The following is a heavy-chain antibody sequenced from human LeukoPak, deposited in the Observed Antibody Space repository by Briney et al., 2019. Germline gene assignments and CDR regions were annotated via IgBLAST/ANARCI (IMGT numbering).Heavy chain of an antibody. CDR1: GFTVSSNY. D-gene: IGHD3-10*01. J-gene: IGHJ4*02. V-gene: IGHV3-53*01. Sequence: GGSLRLSCAASGFTVSSNYMSWVRQAPGKGLEWVSVIYSGGSTYYADSVKGRFTISRDNAKNTLYLQMNSLRAEDAAVYYCTRDTFGARDSWGQGTLVTVSS. CDR2: IYSGGST. CDR3: TRDTFGARDS.